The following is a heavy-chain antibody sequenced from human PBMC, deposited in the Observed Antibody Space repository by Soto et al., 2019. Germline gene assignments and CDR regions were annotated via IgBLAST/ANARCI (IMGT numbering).Heavy chain of an antibody. CDR2: ISGYNGKT. J-gene: IGHJ4*02. D-gene: IGHD6-13*01. V-gene: IGHV1-18*01. CDR1: GYTFINHG. CDR3: VRDEISGAGALDH. Sequence: QVQLVETGGEVKKPGASVKVSCKASGYTFINHGISWVRQAPGQGLEWMGWISGYNGKTNYPQKMQGRVTITTDTSTSTAYMEVRSLRSDDTAVYYCVRDEISGAGALDHWGQGTLVTVSS.